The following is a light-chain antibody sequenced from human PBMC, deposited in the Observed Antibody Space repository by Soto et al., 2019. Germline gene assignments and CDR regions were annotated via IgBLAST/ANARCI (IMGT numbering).Light chain of an antibody. Sequence: DIQMTQSPSSLSASVGDRVTITCRASQDITNLLDWFRHRPGKAPEALIYDASALHSGVQSRFSGSGSGTDFTLTISSLQPEDFATYYCLQYNSYPRTFGPGTKVDIK. J-gene: IGKJ1*01. V-gene: IGKV1-16*01. CDR1: QDITNL. CDR2: DAS. CDR3: LQYNSYPRT.